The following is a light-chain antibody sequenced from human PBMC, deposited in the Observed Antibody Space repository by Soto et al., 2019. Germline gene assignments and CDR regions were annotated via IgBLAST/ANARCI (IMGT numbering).Light chain of an antibody. J-gene: IGKJ4*01. Sequence: EIVMTQSPATLSLSPGERATLSCRASQSVSSNLAWYQQKPGQAPRLLIYDASTRATGIPARFSGSGSGTEFTLTISSLQSEDFAVYYCQQYNNWPPVTFGGGTKVEIK. CDR2: DAS. V-gene: IGKV3-15*01. CDR3: QQYNNWPPVT. CDR1: QSVSSN.